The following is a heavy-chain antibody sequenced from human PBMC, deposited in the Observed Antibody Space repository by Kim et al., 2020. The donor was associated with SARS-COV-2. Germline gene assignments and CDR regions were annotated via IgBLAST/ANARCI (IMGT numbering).Heavy chain of an antibody. V-gene: IGHV3-23*01. D-gene: IGHD3-10*01. CDR1: GFTFSTYA. J-gene: IGHJ1*01. Sequence: GGSLRLSCVASGFTFSTYAMSWVRQAPGKGLEWVSTFSGSGGSTFYADSVKGRFTISRDNSKNMLYLQMNNLRAEDTAVYYCAKDRRPGPTPTEYFINWGQGTLVTVSA. CDR2: FSGSGGST. CDR3: AKDRRPGPTPTEYFIN.